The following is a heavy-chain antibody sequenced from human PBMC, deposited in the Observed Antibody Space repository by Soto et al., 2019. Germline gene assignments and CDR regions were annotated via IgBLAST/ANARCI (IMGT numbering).Heavy chain of an antibody. J-gene: IGHJ6*02. CDR1: GGSISSGGYY. CDR2: IFHSGDT. V-gene: IGHV4-31*02. Sequence: NPSETLSLTCTVSGGSISSGGYYWSWIRQHPGKGLEWIGIIFHSGDTSYNPSLKSRVIMAKDTSRSQFSLIVSSVTAADTAVYYCARNGYTYGMDVWGQGTTVTVSS. CDR3: ARNGYTYGMDV. D-gene: IGHD5-18*01.